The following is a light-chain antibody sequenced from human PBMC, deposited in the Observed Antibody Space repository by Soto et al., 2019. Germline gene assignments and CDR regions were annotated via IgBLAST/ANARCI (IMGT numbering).Light chain of an antibody. CDR2: EVS. CDR3: SLYTSENAYV. Sequence: QSALTQPPSVSGSPGQSVTISCTGTSTDFVGYNRVSWYQQPPGTAPKLMIYEVSKRPSAVPDRFSGSKSGNTASLTISGLQAADEADYYCSLYTSENAYVFGTGTKVTVL. J-gene: IGLJ1*01. CDR1: STDFVGYNR. V-gene: IGLV2-18*01.